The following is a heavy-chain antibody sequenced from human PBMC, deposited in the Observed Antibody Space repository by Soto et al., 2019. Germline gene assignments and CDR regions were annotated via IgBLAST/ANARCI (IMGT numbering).Heavy chain of an antibody. Sequence: ASVKVSCKVSGYTLTELSMHRVRQAPGKGLEWMGGFDPEDGETIYAQKFQGRVTMTEDTSTDTAYMELSSLRSEDTAVYYCATYIFRNCSSTSCYAFDIWGQGTMVTVSS. CDR2: FDPEDGET. D-gene: IGHD2-2*01. CDR3: ATYIFRNCSSTSCYAFDI. J-gene: IGHJ3*02. V-gene: IGHV1-24*01. CDR1: GYTLTELS.